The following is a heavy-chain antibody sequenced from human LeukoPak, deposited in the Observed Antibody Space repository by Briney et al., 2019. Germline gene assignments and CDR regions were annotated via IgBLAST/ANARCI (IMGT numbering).Heavy chain of an antibody. D-gene: IGHD3-3*01. CDR2: IYTSGST. CDR3: ARSTYYDFWSGYFGY. J-gene: IGHJ4*02. Sequence: SQTLSLTCTVSGGSISSGSYYWSWIRQPAGKGLGWIGRIYTSGSTNYNPSLKSRVTISVDTSKNQFSLKLSSVTAADTAVYYCARSTYYDFWSGYFGYWGQGTLVTVSS. V-gene: IGHV4-61*02. CDR1: GGSISSGSYY.